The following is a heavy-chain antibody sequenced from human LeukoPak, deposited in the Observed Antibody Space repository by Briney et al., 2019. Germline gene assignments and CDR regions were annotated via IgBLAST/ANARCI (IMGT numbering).Heavy chain of an antibody. CDR3: ARDARAGYSSGPHYYYMDV. CDR2: ISSSGSTI. J-gene: IGHJ6*03. V-gene: IGHV3-48*03. Sequence: GGSLRLSCAASGFTFSSYEMNWVRQAPGKGLEWVSYISSSGSTIYYADSVKGRFTISRDNAKNSLYLQMNSLRAEDTAVYYCARDARAGYSSGPHYYYMDVWGKGTTVTISS. CDR1: GFTFSSYE. D-gene: IGHD6-19*01.